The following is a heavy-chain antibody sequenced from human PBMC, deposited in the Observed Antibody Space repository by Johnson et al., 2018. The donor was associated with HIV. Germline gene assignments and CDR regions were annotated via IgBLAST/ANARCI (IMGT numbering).Heavy chain of an antibody. Sequence: VQLVESGGGLAKPAWSPRLSCAASQFTFSSYYMNCVRQAPGNGLDLVGQVNPIGGNTYFIDSVKGRFTISRDNSKNTLYRQMNSLRAEDTAVDYWARDGENQKPRDAFDIGGQGTMVTVSS. CDR3: ARDGENQKPRDAFDI. CDR1: QFTFSSYY. CDR2: NPIGGNT. J-gene: IGHJ3*02. V-gene: IGHV3-25*05.